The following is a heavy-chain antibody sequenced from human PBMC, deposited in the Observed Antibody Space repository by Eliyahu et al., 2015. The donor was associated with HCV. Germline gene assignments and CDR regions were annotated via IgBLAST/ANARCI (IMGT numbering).Heavy chain of an antibody. CDR2: IYYSGST. CDR1: GGSVSSGSYX. Sequence: QVQLQESGPGLVKPSETLSLTCTVSGGSVSSGSYXWSWIRQPPGKGLEWIGYIYYSGSTXYXPSLKSRVTISVDTSKNQFSLKLSSVTAADTAVYYCAREHLVVVTAHPDNYYYYYGMDVWGQGTTVTVSS. V-gene: IGHV4-61*01. D-gene: IGHD2-21*02. CDR3: AREHLVVVTAHPDNYYYYYGMDV. J-gene: IGHJ6*02.